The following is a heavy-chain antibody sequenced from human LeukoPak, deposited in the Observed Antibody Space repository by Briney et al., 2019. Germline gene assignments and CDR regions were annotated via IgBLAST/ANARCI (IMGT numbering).Heavy chain of an antibody. CDR1: GFTFSSYS. CDR3: ASLRIQLWLRSPTDY. Sequence: GGSLRLSCAASGFTFSSYSMNWVRQAPGKGLEWVSYISSSSSTIYYADSVKGPFTLSRDNAKTSLYLQMNSLRAEDTAVYYCASLRIQLWLRSPTDYWGQGTLVTVSS. J-gene: IGHJ4*02. D-gene: IGHD5-18*01. V-gene: IGHV3-48*01. CDR2: ISSSSSTI.